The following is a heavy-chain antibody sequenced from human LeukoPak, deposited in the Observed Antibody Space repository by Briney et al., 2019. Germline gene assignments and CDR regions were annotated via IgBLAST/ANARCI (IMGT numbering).Heavy chain of an antibody. D-gene: IGHD3-10*01. Sequence: GALRLSCAASGLIFSRYWMHWVRQAPGKGLVWVSRINSDGSSTIYADSVKGRFTISRDNAKNTVVLQMNSLSAEDTAVYYCATGGAQYYDYWGQGTVVTVSS. CDR1: GLIFSRYW. V-gene: IGHV3-74*01. J-gene: IGHJ4*02. CDR2: INSDGSST. CDR3: ATGGAQYYDY.